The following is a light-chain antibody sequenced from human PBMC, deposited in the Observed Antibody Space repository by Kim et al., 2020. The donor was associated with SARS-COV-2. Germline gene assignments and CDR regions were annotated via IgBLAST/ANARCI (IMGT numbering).Light chain of an antibody. CDR3: QAWDSSTHNYV. CDR2: QDT. J-gene: IGLJ1*01. Sequence: PEPTARVTCSGYKLGDNYFTWYHKKPGQSPVVVIYQDTQRPSGIPERFSGSNSGNTATLTISGTQAMDEADYYCQAWDSSTHNYVFGAGTKVTVL. CDR1: KLGDNY. V-gene: IGLV3-1*01.